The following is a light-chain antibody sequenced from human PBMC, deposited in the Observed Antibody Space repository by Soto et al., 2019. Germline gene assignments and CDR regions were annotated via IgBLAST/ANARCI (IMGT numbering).Light chain of an antibody. J-gene: IGKJ1*01. Sequence: EIVMTQSPATLSVSPGERATLSCRAGQSVSSSLAWYQQKPGQAPRLLIYGASTRATGIPARFSGSGSGTEFTLTINSLQSEDFAVYYCQQYNNWWTFGQGTKVDIK. CDR2: GAS. CDR3: QQYNNWWT. CDR1: QSVSSS. V-gene: IGKV3-15*01.